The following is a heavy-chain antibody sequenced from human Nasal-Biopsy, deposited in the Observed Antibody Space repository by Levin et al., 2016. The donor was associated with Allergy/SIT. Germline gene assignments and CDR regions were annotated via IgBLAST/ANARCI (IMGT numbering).Heavy chain of an antibody. J-gene: IGHJ3*02. Sequence: GESLKISCTASGFTFSRSTFNWVRQAPGKGLEWVSCISSSGTYIYHSDSVKGRFTISRDNAKNSLFLQMNSLRVEDTAVYYCARDHGENFGDYANPDALDIWGQGTMVTVSS. CDR1: GFTFSRST. D-gene: IGHD4-17*01. CDR2: ISSSGTYI. CDR3: ARDHGENFGDYANPDALDI. V-gene: IGHV3-21*06.